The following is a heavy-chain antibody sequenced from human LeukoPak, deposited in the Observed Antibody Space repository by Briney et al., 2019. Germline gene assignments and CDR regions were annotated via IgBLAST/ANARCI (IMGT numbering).Heavy chain of an antibody. CDR2: IYPGDSDT. CDR3: ARRGYSGYDHYYYGMDV. CDR1: GYSFTSYW. D-gene: IGHD5-12*01. Sequence: GESLKISCKGSGYSFTSYWIGWVRQMPGKGLEWMGIIYPGDSDTRYSPSFQGQVTISADKSISTAYLQWSSLKASDTAMYYCARRGYSGYDHYYYGMDVWGQGTTVTVSS. V-gene: IGHV5-51*01. J-gene: IGHJ6*02.